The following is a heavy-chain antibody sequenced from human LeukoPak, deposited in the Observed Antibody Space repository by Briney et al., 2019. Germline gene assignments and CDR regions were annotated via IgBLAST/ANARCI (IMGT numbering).Heavy chain of an antibody. CDR2: IYYSGST. Sequence: PSETLSLTCTVSGGSISSYYWSWIRQPPGKGLEWIGYIYYSGSTNYNPSLKSRVTISVDTSKNQFSLKLSSVTAADTAVYYCARDPRWADYWGQGTLVTVSS. J-gene: IGHJ4*02. V-gene: IGHV4-59*12. D-gene: IGHD4-23*01. CDR3: ARDPRWADY. CDR1: GGSISSYY.